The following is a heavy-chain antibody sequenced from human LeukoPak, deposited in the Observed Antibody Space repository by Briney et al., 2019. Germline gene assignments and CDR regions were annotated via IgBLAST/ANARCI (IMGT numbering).Heavy chain of an antibody. J-gene: IGHJ3*02. CDR3: ARGQLFYDFWSGGGGPFDI. CDR2: ISNDRSTK. CDR1: GFTFSSYS. Sequence: GGSLRLSCAASGFTFSSYSMNWVRQAPGKGLEWVAVISNDRSTKNYADFVKGRFTIGRENLNNTLYLQMNSLRAEDTAVYYCARGQLFYDFWSGGGGPFDIWGQGTMVTVSS. D-gene: IGHD3-3*01. V-gene: IGHV3-30*03.